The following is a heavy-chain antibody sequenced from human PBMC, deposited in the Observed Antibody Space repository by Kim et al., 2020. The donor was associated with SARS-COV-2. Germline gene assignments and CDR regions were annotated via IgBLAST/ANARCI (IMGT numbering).Heavy chain of an antibody. D-gene: IGHD5-18*01. Sequence: ASVKVSCKASGYTFTGYYMHWVRQAPGQKLEWMGRINPNSGGTNYAQKFQGRVTMTRDTSISTAYMELSRLRSDDTAVYYCARSPLPRGPHTAMAQFDYWGQGTLVTVSS. CDR1: GYTFTGYY. CDR3: ARSPLPRGPHTAMAQFDY. V-gene: IGHV1-2*06. J-gene: IGHJ4*02. CDR2: INPNSGGT.